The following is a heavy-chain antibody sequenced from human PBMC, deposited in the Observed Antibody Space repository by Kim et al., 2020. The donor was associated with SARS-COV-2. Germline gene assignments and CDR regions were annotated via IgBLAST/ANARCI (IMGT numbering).Heavy chain of an antibody. J-gene: IGHJ4*02. CDR2: IYYSGST. CDR1: GGSISSGGYY. CDR3: ARTYGDIVVVPAATRYYFDY. D-gene: IGHD2-2*01. V-gene: IGHV4-31*03. Sequence: SETLSLTCTVSGGSISSGGYYWSWIRQHPGKGLEWIGYIYYSGSTNYNPSLKSRVTISVDTSKNQFSLKLSSVTAADTAVYYCARTYGDIVVVPAATRYYFDYWGQGTLVTVSS.